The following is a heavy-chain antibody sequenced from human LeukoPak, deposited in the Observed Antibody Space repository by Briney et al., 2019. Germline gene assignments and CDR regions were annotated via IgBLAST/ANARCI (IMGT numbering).Heavy chain of an antibody. V-gene: IGHV1-3*01. CDR3: ARARSDWSGNDY. D-gene: IGHD3-3*01. Sequence: RASVKVSCKASGYTFTSYVMHWVRQVPGQRLEWMGWINAGNGNTKYSQKFQDRVIITRNTSASTAYLELSSLRSEDTAVYHCARARSDWSGNDYWGQGTLVTVSS. J-gene: IGHJ4*02. CDR2: INAGNGNT. CDR1: GYTFTSYV.